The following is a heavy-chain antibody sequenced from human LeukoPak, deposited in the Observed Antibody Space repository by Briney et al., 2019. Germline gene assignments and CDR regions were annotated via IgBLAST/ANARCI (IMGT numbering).Heavy chain of an antibody. J-gene: IGHJ4*02. CDR2: MNPNSGKT. CDR3: GRALPSSGWVDY. CDR1: GYTFTSYD. V-gene: IGHV1-8*01. D-gene: IGHD6-19*01. Sequence: GASVTVSCKASGYTFTSYDINWVRQTTGQGLEWMGWMNPNSGKTEYAQKFQGRVTMTWDTSISTVYMDLSSLRSEDTAVYYCGRALPSSGWVDYWGQGSLVTVSS.